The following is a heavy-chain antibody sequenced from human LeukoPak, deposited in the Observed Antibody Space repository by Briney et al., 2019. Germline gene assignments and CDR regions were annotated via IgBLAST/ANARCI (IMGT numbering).Heavy chain of an antibody. CDR1: GGSFSGYY. D-gene: IGHD3-10*01. J-gene: IGHJ5*02. V-gene: IGHV4-34*01. Sequence: PSETLSLTCAVYGGSFSGYYWSWIRQPPGKGLEWIGEINHSGSTNYNPSLKSRVTISVDTSKNQFSLKLSSVTAADTAVYYCARRGSYYYGSGIKGFDPWGQGTLVTVSS. CDR2: INHSGST. CDR3: ARRGSYYYGSGIKGFDP.